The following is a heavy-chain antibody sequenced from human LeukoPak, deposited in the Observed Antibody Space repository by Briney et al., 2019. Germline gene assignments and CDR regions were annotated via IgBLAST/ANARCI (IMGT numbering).Heavy chain of an antibody. Sequence: PGGSLRLSCAASGFTFSNAWMSWVRQAPGKGLEWVGRIKSKTDGGTTDYAAPVKGRFTISRDDSKNTLYLQMNSLKTEDTAVYYCTTGSSGWYGKYYFDYWGQGTLVTVSS. CDR2: IKSKTDGGTT. J-gene: IGHJ4*02. CDR3: TTGSSGWYGKYYFDY. CDR1: GFTFSNAW. D-gene: IGHD6-19*01. V-gene: IGHV3-15*01.